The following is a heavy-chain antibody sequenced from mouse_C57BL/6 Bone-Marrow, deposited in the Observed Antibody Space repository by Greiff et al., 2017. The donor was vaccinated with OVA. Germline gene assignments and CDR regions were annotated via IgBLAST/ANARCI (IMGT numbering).Heavy chain of an antibody. Sequence: EVQLQQSGAELVKPGASVKLSCTASGFNIKDYYMHWVKQRTEQGLEWIGRIDPEDGETKYAPKFQCKATITADTSSNTAYLQLSSLTSEDTAVYYCARERANWDGPYYFDYWGQGTTLTVSS. D-gene: IGHD4-1*01. V-gene: IGHV14-2*01. J-gene: IGHJ2*01. CDR2: IDPEDGET. CDR3: ARERANWDGPYYFDY. CDR1: GFNIKDYY.